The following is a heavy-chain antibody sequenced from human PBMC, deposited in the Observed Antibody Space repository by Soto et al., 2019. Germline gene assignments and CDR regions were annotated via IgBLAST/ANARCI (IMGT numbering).Heavy chain of an antibody. D-gene: IGHD2-2*01. CDR1: GGTFSSYA. J-gene: IGHJ6*02. V-gene: IGHV1-69*13. CDR2: IIPIFGTA. Sequence: SVKVSCKASGGTFSSYAISWVRQAPGQGLEWMGGIIPIFGTANYAQKFQGRVTITADESTSTAYMELSSLRSEDTAVYYCAGGYCISTSCYVSYYYGMDVWGQGTTVTVSS. CDR3: AGGYCISTSCYVSYYYGMDV.